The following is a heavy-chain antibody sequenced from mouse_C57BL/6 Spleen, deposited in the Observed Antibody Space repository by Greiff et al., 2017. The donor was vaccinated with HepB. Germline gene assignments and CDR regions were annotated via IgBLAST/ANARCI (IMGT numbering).Heavy chain of an antibody. V-gene: IGHV1-7*01. CDR1: GYTFTSYW. J-gene: IGHJ4*01. Sequence: QVQLQQSGAELAKPGASVKLSCEASGYTFTSYWMHWVKQRPGQGLEWIGYINPSSGYTKYNQKFKNKATLTADKSSSTAYMQLSSLTYEDSAVYYCAKDRAMDYWGQGTSVTVSS. CDR2: INPSSGYT. CDR3: AKDRAMDY.